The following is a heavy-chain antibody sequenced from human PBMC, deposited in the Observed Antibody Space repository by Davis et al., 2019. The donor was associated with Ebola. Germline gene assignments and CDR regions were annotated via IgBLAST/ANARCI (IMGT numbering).Heavy chain of an antibody. V-gene: IGHV3-21*05. J-gene: IGHJ4*02. D-gene: IGHD2-2*01. Sequence: GGSLRLSCAASGFSSSSFGMHWVRQAPGKGLEWVSYISSSSSYTNYADSVKGRFTISRDNAKNSQYLQMNSMRAEETAVYYCAREPAANTPTEFDYWGQGTLVTVSS. CDR3: AREPAANTPTEFDY. CDR1: GFSSSSFG. CDR2: ISSSSSYT.